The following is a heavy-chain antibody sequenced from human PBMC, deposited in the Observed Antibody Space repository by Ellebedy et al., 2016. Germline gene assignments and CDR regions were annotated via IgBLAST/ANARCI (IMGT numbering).Heavy chain of an antibody. Sequence: GESLKISXAASGFTFSSYWMTWVRQAPGKGLEWVANIKQDGSEIFYVDSVKGRFTISRDNAKNSLYLEVDSLRAEDTAVFYCARGRRYCGTTNCDTYYFYMDVWGKGTTVSVST. J-gene: IGHJ6*04. CDR1: GFTFSSYW. V-gene: IGHV3-7*01. CDR3: ARGRRYCGTTNCDTYYFYMDV. CDR2: IKQDGSEI. D-gene: IGHD2-2*01.